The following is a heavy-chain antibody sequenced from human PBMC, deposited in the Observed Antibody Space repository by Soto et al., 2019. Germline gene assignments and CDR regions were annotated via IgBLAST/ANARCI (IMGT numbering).Heavy chain of an antibody. CDR2: IFSNDEK. CDR3: ARLLGHYDAFDI. D-gene: IGHD2-8*01. Sequence: QVTLKESGPVLVKPTETLPLTCTVSGFSLSNARMGVRWIRQPPGKALEWLAHIFSNDEKSYSTSLKSRHTIAKDTTKSQVVLTMTNMHPVDTATYYCARLLGHYDAFDIWGQGTMVTVSS. J-gene: IGHJ3*02. V-gene: IGHV2-26*01. CDR1: GFSLSNARMG.